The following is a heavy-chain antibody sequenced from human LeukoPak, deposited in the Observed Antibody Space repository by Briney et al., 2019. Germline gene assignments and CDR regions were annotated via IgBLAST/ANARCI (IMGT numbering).Heavy chain of an antibody. CDR2: ISGSGGNI. J-gene: IGHJ4*02. CDR3: AKASGSRPL. Sequence: GGSLRLSCAASGFTFSTYAMSWVRQAPGKGLEWVSAISGSGGNIYYADSVKGRFTISRDNSKNTLYLQMDGLSPEDSAVYYCAKASGSRPLWGQGTLVTVSS. V-gene: IGHV3-23*01. D-gene: IGHD1-26*01. CDR1: GFTFSTYA.